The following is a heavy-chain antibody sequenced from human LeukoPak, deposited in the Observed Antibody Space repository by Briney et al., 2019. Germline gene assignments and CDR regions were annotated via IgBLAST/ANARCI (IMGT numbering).Heavy chain of an antibody. J-gene: IGHJ4*02. Sequence: GLSLRLSCAASVLTFSSYSMNWVRHAPGKGVEWGSSISSSSSYIYYADSVKGRFTISRDNAKNSLYVQMNRMRAEDTALYCCARDEPGYWGQGTLVTVSS. V-gene: IGHV3-21*01. CDR2: ISSSSSYI. CDR1: VLTFSSYS. CDR3: ARDEPGY.